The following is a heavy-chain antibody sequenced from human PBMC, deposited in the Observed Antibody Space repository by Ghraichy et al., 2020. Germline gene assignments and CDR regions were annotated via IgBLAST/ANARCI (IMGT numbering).Heavy chain of an antibody. D-gene: IGHD2-15*01. J-gene: IGHJ4*02. V-gene: IGHV3-23*01. CDR3: AQLSLGGSCL. CDR2: IGHSGTST. CDR1: GFTFSNYG. Sequence: GGSLRLSCAASGFTFSNYGMSWVRQAPGKGLEWVSSIGHSGTSTYYADSVKGRFTISRDNSKNMLYLQMNSLRAEDTAEYYCAQLSLGGSCLWGQGTLVTVSS.